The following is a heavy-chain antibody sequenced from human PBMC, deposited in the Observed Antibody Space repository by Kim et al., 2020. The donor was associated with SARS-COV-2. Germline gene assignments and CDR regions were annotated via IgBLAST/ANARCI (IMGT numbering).Heavy chain of an antibody. CDR3: ARDKSPNGSGSY. V-gene: IGHV3-53*01. CDR1: GFTVSSNY. Sequence: GGSLRLSCAASGFTVSSNYMSWVRQAPGKGLEWVSVIYSGGSTYYADSVKGRFTISRDNSKNTLYLQMNSLRAEDTAVYYCARDKSPNGSGSYWGQGTLVTVSS. CDR2: IYSGGST. D-gene: IGHD3-10*01. J-gene: IGHJ4*02.